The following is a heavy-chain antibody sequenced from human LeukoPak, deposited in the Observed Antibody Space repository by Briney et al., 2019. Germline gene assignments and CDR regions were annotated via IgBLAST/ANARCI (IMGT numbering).Heavy chain of an antibody. D-gene: IGHD4-23*01. V-gene: IGHV3-15*01. J-gene: IGHJ3*02. Sequence: GGSLRLSCAASGFTFSNAWMSWVRQAPGKGLEWVGRIKSKTGGGTTDYAAPVKGRFTISRDDSKNTLYLQMNSLKTEDTAVYYCARDPDTVVDAFDIWGQGTMVTVSS. CDR3: ARDPDTVVDAFDI. CDR2: IKSKTGGGTT. CDR1: GFTFSNAW.